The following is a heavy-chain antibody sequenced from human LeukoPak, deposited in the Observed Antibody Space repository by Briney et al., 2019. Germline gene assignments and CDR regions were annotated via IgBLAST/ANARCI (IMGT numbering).Heavy chain of an antibody. J-gene: IGHJ6*03. Sequence: GGSLRLSCAASGFTFSSYSMNWVRRAPGKGLEWVPSISSSSSCIYYADSVKGRFTISRDNAKNSLYLQMNSLRAEDTAVYYCARVVATGAMGLLYYYMDVWGKGTTVTVSS. CDR1: GFTFSSYS. CDR2: ISSSSSCI. CDR3: ARVVATGAMGLLYYYMDV. V-gene: IGHV3-21*01. D-gene: IGHD5-12*01.